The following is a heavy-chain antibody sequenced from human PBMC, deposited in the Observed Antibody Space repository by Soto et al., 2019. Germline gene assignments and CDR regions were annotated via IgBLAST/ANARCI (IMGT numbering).Heavy chain of an antibody. J-gene: IGHJ5*02. D-gene: IGHD1-26*01. CDR1: GGTFSSYT. CDR2: IIPILGIA. Sequence: GASVKVSCKASGGTFSSYTISWVRQAPGQGLEWMGRIIPILGIANYAQKFQGRVTITADKSTSTAYMELSSLRSEDTAVYYCASSRSYPSSDPGWFDPCDQRTPVPVSA. V-gene: IGHV1-69*02. CDR3: ASSRSYPSSDPGWFDP.